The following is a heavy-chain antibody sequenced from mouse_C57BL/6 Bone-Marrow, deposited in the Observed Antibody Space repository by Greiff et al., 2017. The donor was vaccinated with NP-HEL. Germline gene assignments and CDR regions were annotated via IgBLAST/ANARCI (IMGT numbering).Heavy chain of an antibody. D-gene: IGHD2-3*01. Sequence: EVKLLESGPGLVKPSQSLSLTCSVTGYSITSGYYWNWIRQFPGNKLEWMGYISYDGSNNYNPYLKNRISITRDTSKNQFFLKLNSVTTEDTATYYGARDRWLLRLDYWGQGTTLTVSS. V-gene: IGHV3-6*01. CDR3: ARDRWLLRLDY. CDR1: GYSITSGYY. CDR2: ISYDGSN. J-gene: IGHJ2*01.